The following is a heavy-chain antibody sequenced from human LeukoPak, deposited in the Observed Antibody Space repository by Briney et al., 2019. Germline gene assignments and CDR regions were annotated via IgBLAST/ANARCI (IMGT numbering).Heavy chain of an antibody. D-gene: IGHD2-8*01. V-gene: IGHV3-15*01. CDR2: IKTKTDGGTT. Sequence: TGGSLRLSCAASGFTFSNAWMSWVRQAPGKGLEWVGRIKTKTDGGTTDYAAPVKGRLTISRDDSKNTLYLQMNSLKTEDTAVYYCTTRYCTNGVCPVWGKGTTVTVSS. CDR3: TTRYCTNGVCPV. CDR1: GFTFSNAW. J-gene: IGHJ6*04.